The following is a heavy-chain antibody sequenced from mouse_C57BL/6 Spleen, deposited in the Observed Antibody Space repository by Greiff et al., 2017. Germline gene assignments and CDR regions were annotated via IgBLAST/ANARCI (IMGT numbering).Heavy chain of an antibody. CDR2: INPNNGGT. J-gene: IGHJ4*01. D-gene: IGHD1-1*01. V-gene: IGHV1-18*01. Sequence: VQLQQSGPELVKPGASVKIPCKASGYTFTDYNMDWVKQSHGKSLEWIGEINPNNGGTIYNQKFKGKATLTVDKSSSTAYMELRSLTSEDTAVYYCSRIKFITTVVSHYYAMDYWGQGTSVTVSS. CDR1: GYTFTDYN. CDR3: SRIKFITTVVSHYYAMDY.